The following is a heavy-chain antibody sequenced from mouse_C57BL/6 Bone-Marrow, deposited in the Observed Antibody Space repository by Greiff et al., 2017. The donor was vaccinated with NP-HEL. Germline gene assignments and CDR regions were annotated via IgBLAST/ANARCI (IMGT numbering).Heavy chain of an antibody. Sequence: VKLKQPGAELVKPGASVKVSCKASGYTFTSYWMHWVKQRPGQGLEWIGRIHPSDSDTNYNQKFKGKATLTVDKSSSTAYMQLSSLTSEDSAVYYCAIHYYGSSSYVWGTGTTVTVSS. D-gene: IGHD1-1*01. CDR1: GYTFTSYW. V-gene: IGHV1-74*01. J-gene: IGHJ1*03. CDR2: IHPSDSDT. CDR3: AIHYYGSSSYV.